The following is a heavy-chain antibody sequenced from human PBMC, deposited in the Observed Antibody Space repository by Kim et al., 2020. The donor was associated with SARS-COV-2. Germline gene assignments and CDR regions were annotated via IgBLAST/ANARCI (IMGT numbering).Heavy chain of an antibody. Sequence: YADSVKGRFTVSRDNSNNTLYLQMASLRGDDPAVYFCATRNVGYWGQGTLVTVSS. J-gene: IGHJ4*02. V-gene: IGHV3-23*01. CDR3: ATRNVGY.